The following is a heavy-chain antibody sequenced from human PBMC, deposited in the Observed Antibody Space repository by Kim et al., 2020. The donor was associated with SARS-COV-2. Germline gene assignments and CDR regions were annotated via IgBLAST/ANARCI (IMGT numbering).Heavy chain of an antibody. CDR3: ARVDSSGYYLQGLAAFDI. J-gene: IGHJ3*02. CDR2: INHSGST. V-gene: IGHV4-34*01. Sequence: SETLSLTCAVYGGSFSGYYWSWIRQPPGKGLEWIGEINHSGSTNYNPSLKSRVTISVDTSKNQFSLKLSSVTAADTAVYYCARVDSSGYYLQGLAAFDIWGQGTMVTVSS. CDR1: GGSFSGYY. D-gene: IGHD3-22*01.